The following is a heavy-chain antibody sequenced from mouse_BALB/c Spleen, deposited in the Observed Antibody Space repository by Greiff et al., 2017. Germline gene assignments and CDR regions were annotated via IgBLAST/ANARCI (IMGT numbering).Heavy chain of an antibody. D-gene: IGHD1-1*01. V-gene: IGHV5-6-5*01. J-gene: IGHJ4*01. Sequence: EGKLVESGGGLVKPGGSLKLSCAASGFTFSSYAMSWVRQTPEKRLEWVASISSGGSTYYPDSVKGRFTISRDNARNILYLQMSSLRSEDTAMYYCARLTDYYAMDYWGQGTSVTVSS. CDR3: ARLTDYYAMDY. CDR2: ISSGGST. CDR1: GFTFSSYA.